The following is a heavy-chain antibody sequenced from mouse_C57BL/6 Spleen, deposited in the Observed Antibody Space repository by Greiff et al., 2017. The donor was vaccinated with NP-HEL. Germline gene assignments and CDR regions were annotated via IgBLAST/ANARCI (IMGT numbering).Heavy chain of an antibody. Sequence: QVTLKVSGPGILQSSQTLSLTCSFSGFSLSTSGMGVSWIRQPSGKGLEWLAHIYWDDDKRYNPSLKSRLTISKDTSRNQVFLKITSVDTADTATYYCARTSYSNYVDYYAMDYWGQGTSVTVSS. D-gene: IGHD2-5*01. CDR2: IYWDDDK. V-gene: IGHV8-12*01. CDR1: GFSLSTSGMG. J-gene: IGHJ4*01. CDR3: ARTSYSNYVDYYAMDY.